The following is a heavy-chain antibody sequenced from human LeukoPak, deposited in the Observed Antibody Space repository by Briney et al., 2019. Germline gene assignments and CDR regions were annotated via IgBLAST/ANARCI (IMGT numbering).Heavy chain of an antibody. CDR2: IYSGGDT. D-gene: IGHD3-10*01. Sequence: PGGSLRLSCAASGFTVSNNYINWVRQAPGKWLQWVSLIYSGGDTHYADSVKGRFTISGDSSKNTLFLQMNSLRAEDTAVYYCARSKRVWFGVGGAFDIWGQGTMVTVSS. CDR1: GFTVSNNY. V-gene: IGHV3-66*01. CDR3: ARSKRVWFGVGGAFDI. J-gene: IGHJ3*02.